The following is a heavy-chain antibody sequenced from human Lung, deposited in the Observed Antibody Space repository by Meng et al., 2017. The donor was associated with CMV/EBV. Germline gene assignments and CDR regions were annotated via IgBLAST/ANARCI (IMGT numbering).Heavy chain of an antibody. D-gene: IGHD2-15*01. Sequence: SELXSLXCGADGGSFSAHYRSWIRQSPGKGLEWIGEIYHTGVTNYHPSLKSRVTISLDTSKMQFSLKLTSVTAADTAVYYCATTPDEPAGFDYWGQGVLVTVSS. CDR2: IYHTGVT. CDR1: GGSFSAHY. V-gene: IGHV4-34*01. J-gene: IGHJ4*02. CDR3: ATTPDEPAGFDY.